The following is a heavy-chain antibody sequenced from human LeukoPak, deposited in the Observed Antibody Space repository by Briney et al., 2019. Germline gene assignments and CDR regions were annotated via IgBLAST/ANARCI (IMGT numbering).Heavy chain of an antibody. CDR2: TYYRCRWNY. D-gene: IGHD5-24*01. Sequence: SQTLSLTFAISGDSVPNDNAVWNWIRQSPSRGLEWLGSTYYRCRWNYDYAVSVKGRMTINPDTSKNHFSLQLNSLAPEDAALYYCARGKMATGFDRWGQGTLVTVSS. V-gene: IGHV6-1*01. J-gene: IGHJ4*02. CDR1: GDSVPNDNAV. CDR3: ARGKMATGFDR.